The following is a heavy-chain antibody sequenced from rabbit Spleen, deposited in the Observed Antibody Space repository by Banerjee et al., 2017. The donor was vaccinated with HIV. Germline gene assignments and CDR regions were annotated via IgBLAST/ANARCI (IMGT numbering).Heavy chain of an antibody. Sequence: QEQLKETGGGLVQPGGSLTLSCKASGVDFTNYYISWVRQAPGKGLEWIGIIYAVKGSTDYASWVNGRFTISRTSSTTVTLRMTSLTAADRATYFCARDLVAVIGWNFSLWGPGTLVTVS. J-gene: IGHJ6*01. CDR3: ARDLVAVIGWNFSL. D-gene: IGHD1-1*01. CDR2: IYAVKGST. CDR1: GVDFTNYY. V-gene: IGHV1S45*01.